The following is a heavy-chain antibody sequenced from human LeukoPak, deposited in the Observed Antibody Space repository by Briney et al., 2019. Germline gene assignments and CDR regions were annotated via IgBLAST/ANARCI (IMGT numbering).Heavy chain of an antibody. J-gene: IGHJ4*02. CDR1: GFTFSSFA. V-gene: IGHV3-23*01. D-gene: IGHD3-22*01. CDR3: AKNITMMVF. Sequence: GGSLRLSCAASGFTFSSFAINWVRQTPGKGLEWVSGIRGYNGQTYYADSVKGRFTISRDKSVDTVYLQMNGLKTEDTAVYYCAKNITMMVFWGQGTLVTVSS. CDR2: IRGYNGQT.